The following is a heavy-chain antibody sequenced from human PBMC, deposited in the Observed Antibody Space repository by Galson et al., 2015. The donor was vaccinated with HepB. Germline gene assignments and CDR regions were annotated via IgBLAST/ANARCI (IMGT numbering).Heavy chain of an antibody. CDR2: INHSGST. V-gene: IGHV4-34*01. D-gene: IGHD3-10*01. CDR3: AGNRPSPYGSGSYRWFDP. Sequence: SEPLSLTCAVYGGSFSGYYWSWIRQPPGKGLEWIGEINHSGSTNYNPSLKSRVTISVDTSKNQFSLKLSSVTAADTAVYYCAGNRPSPYGSGSYRWFDPWGQGTLVTVSS. J-gene: IGHJ5*02. CDR1: GGSFSGYY.